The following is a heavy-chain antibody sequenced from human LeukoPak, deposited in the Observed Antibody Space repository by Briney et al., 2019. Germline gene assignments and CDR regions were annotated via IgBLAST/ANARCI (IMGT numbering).Heavy chain of an antibody. D-gene: IGHD3-3*01. CDR2: INPNSGGT. J-gene: IGHJ6*03. CDR3: ARDPSPQYYDFWSGYSPEPAYYYYYMDV. CDR1: GYTFTSYG. V-gene: IGHV1-2*02. Sequence: ASVKVSCKASGYTFTSYGVSWVRQAPGQGLEWMGWINPNSGGTNYAQKFQGRVTMTRNTSISTAYMELSRLRSDDTAVYYCARDPSPQYYDFWSGYSPEPAYYYYYMDVWGKGTTVTVSS.